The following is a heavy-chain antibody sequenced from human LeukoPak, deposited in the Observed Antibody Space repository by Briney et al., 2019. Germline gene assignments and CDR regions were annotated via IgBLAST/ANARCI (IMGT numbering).Heavy chain of an antibody. CDR1: GFTFSSYA. CDR3: ARDRDYDFWSGYYTPWTYYYYYMDV. CDR2: ISYDGSNK. J-gene: IGHJ6*03. D-gene: IGHD3-3*01. V-gene: IGHV3-30*01. Sequence: PGGSLRLSCAASGFTFSSYAMRWVRQAPGKGLEWVAVISYDGSNKYYADSVKGRFTISRDNSKNTLYLQMNSLRAEDTAVYYCARDRDYDFWSGYYTPWTYYYYYMDVWGKGTTVTVSS.